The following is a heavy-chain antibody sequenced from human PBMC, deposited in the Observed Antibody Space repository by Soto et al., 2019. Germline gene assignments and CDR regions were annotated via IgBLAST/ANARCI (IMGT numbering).Heavy chain of an antibody. CDR3: ARAGYDRDGGGYYYFDY. V-gene: IGHV4-31*03. CDR2: IDYSGST. CDR1: GGSIGSGSYY. J-gene: IGHJ4*02. Sequence: QVQLQESGPGLVKPSQTLSLTCTVSGGSIGSGSYYWSWIRQHPGKGLEWIGYIDYSGSTYYNPSLKGRVTISIDTSTNQFSLKLSSVTAADTAVYYCARAGYDRDGGGYYYFDYWGQGTLVTVSS. D-gene: IGHD3-22*01.